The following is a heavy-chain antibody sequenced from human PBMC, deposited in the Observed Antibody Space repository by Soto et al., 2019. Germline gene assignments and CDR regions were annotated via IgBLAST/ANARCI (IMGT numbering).Heavy chain of an antibody. CDR3: AAASGYCSGGSCYRYPDAFDI. CDR2: IVVGSGNT. D-gene: IGHD2-15*01. CDR1: GFTFTSSA. V-gene: IGHV1-58*02. J-gene: IGHJ3*02. Sequence: QMQLVQSGPEVKKPGTSVKVSCKASGFTFTSSAMQWVRQARGQRLEWIVWIVVGSGNTNYAQKFQERVTITRDMSTSTAYMELSSLRSEDTAVYYCAAASGYCSGGSCYRYPDAFDIWGQGTMVTVSS.